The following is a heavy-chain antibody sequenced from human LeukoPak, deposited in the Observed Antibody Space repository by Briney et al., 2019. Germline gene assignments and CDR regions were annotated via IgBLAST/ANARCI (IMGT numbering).Heavy chain of an antibody. CDR2: ISHDGSNH. V-gene: IGHV3-30-3*01. CDR1: GSTFSNYA. J-gene: IGHJ6*02. D-gene: IGHD3-10*01. CDR3: ARDNYYGSGSYYYYGMDV. Sequence: QPGGSLRLSCAASGSTFSNYAMHWVRQAPGKGLEWVAVISHDGSNHYYADSVRGRFTISRDTSKNTLYMHMNSLRDEDTAVYYCARDNYYGSGSYYYYGMDVWGQGTTVTVCS.